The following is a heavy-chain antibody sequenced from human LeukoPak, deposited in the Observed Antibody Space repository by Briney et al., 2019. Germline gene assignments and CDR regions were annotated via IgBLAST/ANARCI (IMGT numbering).Heavy chain of an antibody. CDR1: GYSISSVYD. V-gene: IGHV4-38-2*01. CDR3: ARRSVAAAANYYYSYLDV. J-gene: IGHJ6*03. D-gene: IGHD6-13*01. Sequence: TSETLALTCAVSGYSISSVYDWGWIRQPPGKGLEWIGSIYQSVSTYYNPSLKSRVTISVDTSTNQCSLKLSSVTAADTAVHYCARRSVAAAANYYYSYLDVWGKGTTVTVSS. CDR2: IYQSVST.